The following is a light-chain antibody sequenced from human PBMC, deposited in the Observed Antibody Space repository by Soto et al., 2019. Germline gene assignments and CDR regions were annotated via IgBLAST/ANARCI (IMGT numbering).Light chain of an antibody. CDR1: QSISTW. V-gene: IGKV1-5*01. CDR3: QHYSPHYPVT. Sequence: DIPMTQSPSTLSASVRDRVTITCRASQSISTWLAWYQQKPGKAPKFLIYDASSLEVGVPSRFSGSGSGTEFTLTISSLQPDDFATSYCQHYSPHYPVTFGGGTKVEIK. J-gene: IGKJ4*01. CDR2: DAS.